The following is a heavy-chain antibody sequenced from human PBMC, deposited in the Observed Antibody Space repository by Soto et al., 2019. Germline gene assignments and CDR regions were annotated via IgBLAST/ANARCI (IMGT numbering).Heavy chain of an antibody. D-gene: IGHD2-2*01. V-gene: IGHV1-69*13. J-gene: IGHJ6*02. CDR1: VGTFSSYA. CDR3: AREGAQGIPAASLLGMDV. Sequence: SVKVSCKASVGTFSSYAISWVRQAPGQGLEWMGGIIPIFGTANYAQKFQGRVTITADESTSTAYMELSSLRSEDTAVYYCAREGAQGIPAASLLGMDVWGQGTTVTVSS. CDR2: IIPIFGTA.